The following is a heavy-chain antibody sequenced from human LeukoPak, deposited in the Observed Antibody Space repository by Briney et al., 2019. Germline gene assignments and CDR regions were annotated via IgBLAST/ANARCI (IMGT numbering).Heavy chain of an antibody. D-gene: IGHD1-26*01. V-gene: IGHV1-2*02. J-gene: IGHJ6*02. CDR3: ATVPTYYYYGMDV. CDR1: GYTFTGYY. Sequence: ASVKVSCKASGYTFTGYYMNWVRQAPGQGLEWMGWINPNSGGTNYAQKFQGRVTMTRDTSISTAYMELSRLRSDDTAVYYCATVPTYYYYGMDVWGQGTTVTVSS. CDR2: INPNSGGT.